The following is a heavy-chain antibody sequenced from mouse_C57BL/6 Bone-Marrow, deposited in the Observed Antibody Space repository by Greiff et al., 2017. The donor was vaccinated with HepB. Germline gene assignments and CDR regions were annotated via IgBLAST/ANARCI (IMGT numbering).Heavy chain of an antibody. CDR3: TTGWLPNYYAMDY. D-gene: IGHD2-3*01. V-gene: IGHV14-4*01. J-gene: IGHJ4*01. CDR2: IDPENGDT. Sequence: EVMLVESGAELVRPGASVKLSCTASGFNIKDDYMHWVKQRPEQGLEWIGWIDPENGDTEYASKFQGKATITADTSSNTAYLQLSSLTSEDTAVYYCTTGWLPNYYAMDYWGQGTSVTVSS. CDR1: GFNIKDDY.